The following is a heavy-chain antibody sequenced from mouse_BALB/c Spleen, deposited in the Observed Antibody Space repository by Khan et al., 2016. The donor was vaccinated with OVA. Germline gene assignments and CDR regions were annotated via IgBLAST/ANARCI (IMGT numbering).Heavy chain of an antibody. CDR1: GYTFTDYY. CDR3: AREGYYCNSRAWFAY. V-gene: IGHV1S56*01. D-gene: IGHD2-1*01. J-gene: IGHJ3*01. CDR2: IYPGNVNT. Sequence: QVQLQQSGPELVKPGASVRISCKASGYTFTDYYINWMKQRPGQGLEWIGWIYPGNVNTKYNEKFKDKAILTADKSSSTAYMQLSSLTSEDSAVYFCAREGYYCNSRAWFAYWGQGTLVTVST.